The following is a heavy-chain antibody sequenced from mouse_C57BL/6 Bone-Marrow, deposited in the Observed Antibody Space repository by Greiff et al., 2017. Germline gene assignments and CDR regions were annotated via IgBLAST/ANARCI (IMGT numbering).Heavy chain of an antibody. Sequence: VKLMESGAELVRPGTSVKVSCKASGYAFTNYLIEWVKQRPGQGLEWIGVINPGSGGTNYNEKFKGKATLTADKSSSTAYMQLSSLTSEDAAVYFCARSTFYAMDYWGQGTSVTVSS. CDR1: GYAFTNYL. V-gene: IGHV1-54*01. CDR2: INPGSGGT. J-gene: IGHJ4*01. CDR3: ARSTFYAMDY.